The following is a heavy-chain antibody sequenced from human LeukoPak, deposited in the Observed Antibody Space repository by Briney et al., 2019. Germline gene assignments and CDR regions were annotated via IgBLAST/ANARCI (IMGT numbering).Heavy chain of an antibody. CDR2: VSPFNGNT. CDR3: ARRGGSYSHSDF. D-gene: IGHD1-26*01. Sequence: ASVTVSCKASGYTFSSYGIIWVRQAPGQGLQWMGWVSPFNGNTDYAPKLQGRVTMTTDTSTTTTYMELRSLTSDDTAVYYCARRGGSYSHSDFWGQGTLVTASS. CDR1: GYTFSSYG. V-gene: IGHV1-18*01. J-gene: IGHJ4*02.